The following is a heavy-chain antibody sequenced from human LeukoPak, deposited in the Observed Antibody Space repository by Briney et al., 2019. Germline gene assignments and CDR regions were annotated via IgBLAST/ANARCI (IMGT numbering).Heavy chain of an antibody. J-gene: IGHJ4*02. V-gene: IGHV4-30-4*01. CDR3: ASMLRGLMNYFDY. CDR1: GGSINSYY. CDR2: IHDSGST. Sequence: PSETLSLTCTVSGGSINSYYWSWIRQPPGKGREWIGYIHDSGSTYYNPSLKSRVTISVDTSKNQFSLKLSSVTAADTAVYYCASMLRGLMNYFDYWGQGTLVTVSS. D-gene: IGHD3-10*01.